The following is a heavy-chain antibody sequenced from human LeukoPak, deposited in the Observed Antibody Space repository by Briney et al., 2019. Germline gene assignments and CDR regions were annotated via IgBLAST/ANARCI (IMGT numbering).Heavy chain of an antibody. J-gene: IGHJ4*02. Sequence: GGSLRLSCAVYGFTLDNTAMCWVRQAPGKGLEWISGISRMGFTTYYADSVNGRFTISRDTSKNTLYLQMDTLRPEDTALYYCAKEEVPNDYWGQGTLVTVSS. V-gene: IGHV3-23*01. CDR1: GFTLDNTA. CDR3: AKEEVPNDY. CDR2: ISRMGFTT.